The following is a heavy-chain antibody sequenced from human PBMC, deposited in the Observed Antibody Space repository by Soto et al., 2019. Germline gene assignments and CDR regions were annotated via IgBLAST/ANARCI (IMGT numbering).Heavy chain of an antibody. J-gene: IGHJ5*02. CDR2: INHSGST. Sequence: PWETLSLTSAVYAGSFSGYYLSWIRQPPGKELEWIGEINHSGSTNYNPSLKSRVTRSVDTSKNQFSRKLSSVTAGDTAVYYCARGRADDDFRSGYSYTWFAPWRQGTLLTVS. V-gene: IGHV4-34*01. CDR1: AGSFSGYY. D-gene: IGHD3-3*01. CDR3: ARGRADDDFRSGYSYTWFAP.